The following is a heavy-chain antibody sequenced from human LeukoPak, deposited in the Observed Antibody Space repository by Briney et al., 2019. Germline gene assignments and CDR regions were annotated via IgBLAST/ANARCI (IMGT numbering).Heavy chain of an antibody. CDR1: GCSISSGYY. D-gene: IGHD2-2*01. Sequence: SETLSLTCAVSGCSISSGYYWGWIRQPPGKGLEWIGSIYHSGSTYYNPSLKSRVTISVDTSKNQFSLKLSSVTAADTAVYYCARLFEPPMIVVVPAAPDYWGQGTLVTVSS. CDR3: ARLFEPPMIVVVPAAPDY. CDR2: IYHSGST. J-gene: IGHJ4*02. V-gene: IGHV4-38-2*01.